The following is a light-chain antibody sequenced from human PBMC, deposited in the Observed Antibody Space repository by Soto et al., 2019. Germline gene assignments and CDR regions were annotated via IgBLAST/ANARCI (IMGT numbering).Light chain of an antibody. CDR3: GSYTTSSTLV. J-gene: IGLJ2*01. CDR2: DVF. CDR1: SSDIGSYNY. Sequence: QSALTQPASVSGSPGQSITIPCTGTSSDIGSYNYVSWYQQHPGQAPKLIIYDVFNRPSEVSSRFSGSKSGNTASLIISGLQPGDEADYYCGSYTTSSTLVFGGGTKLTVL. V-gene: IGLV2-14*03.